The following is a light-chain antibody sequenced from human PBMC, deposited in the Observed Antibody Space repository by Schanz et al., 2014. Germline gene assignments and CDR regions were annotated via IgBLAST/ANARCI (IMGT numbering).Light chain of an antibody. CDR2: GAS. J-gene: IGKJ1*01. CDR3: QQYNGGT. Sequence: EIVLTQSPATLSVSPGQRGTLSCRASQSISTNLAWYQQKPGQAPRLLIYGASTRATGVPARFSGSGSATEFTLTISSLQSEDFAVYYCQQYNGGTFGQGTKVEIK. CDR1: QSISTN. V-gene: IGKV3-15*01.